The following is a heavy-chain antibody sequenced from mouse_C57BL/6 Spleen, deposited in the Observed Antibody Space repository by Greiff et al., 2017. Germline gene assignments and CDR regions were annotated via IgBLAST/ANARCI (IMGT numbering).Heavy chain of an antibody. Sequence: ESGPGLVKPSQSLSLTCSVTGYSITSGYYWNWIRQFPGNKLEWMGYISYDGSNNYNPSLKNRISITRDTSKNQFFLKLNSVTTEDTATYYCARCTTDYFDYWGQGTTRTVSS. V-gene: IGHV3-6*01. CDR2: ISYDGSN. J-gene: IGHJ2*01. CDR3: ARCTTDYFDY. D-gene: IGHD1-1*01. CDR1: GYSITSGYY.